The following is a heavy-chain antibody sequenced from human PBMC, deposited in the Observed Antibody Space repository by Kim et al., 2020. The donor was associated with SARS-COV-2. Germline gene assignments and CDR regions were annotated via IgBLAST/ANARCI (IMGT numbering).Heavy chain of an antibody. CDR3: ARHAGSGYDPYGIDV. V-gene: IGHV5-51*01. D-gene: IGHD5-12*01. J-gene: IGHJ6*02. CDR2: IYPGDSDT. CDR1: GYDFARHW. Sequence: GESLKISCKGFGYDFARHWIGWVRQMPGKGLEWMGIIYPGDSDTRYSPSFQGRVTISAARSISTAYLQWSSLKASDTAIYYCARHAGSGYDPYGIDVWGQGTTVTMSS.